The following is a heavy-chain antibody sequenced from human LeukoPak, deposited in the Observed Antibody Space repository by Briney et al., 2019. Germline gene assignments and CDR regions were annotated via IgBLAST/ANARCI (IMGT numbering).Heavy chain of an antibody. CDR1: GFIFSDFG. Sequence: GGSLRLSCVASGFIFSDFGMNWVRQVPGKGLEWVAFISRRGTSTFYAESVKGRFTISRDTAKKSLDLQMTSLRVEDTAAYYCVRGTDCSATTCYPLSAFDFWGQGTLVTVSS. V-gene: IGHV3-21*04. CDR2: ISRRGTST. J-gene: IGHJ4*02. D-gene: IGHD2-2*01. CDR3: VRGTDCSATTCYPLSAFDF.